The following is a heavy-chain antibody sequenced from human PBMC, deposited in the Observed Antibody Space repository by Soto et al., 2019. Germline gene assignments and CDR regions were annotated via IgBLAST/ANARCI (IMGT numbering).Heavy chain of an antibody. V-gene: IGHV4-34*01. D-gene: IGHD3-16*01. Sequence: QVQLQQWGAGLLKPSETLSLTCAVYGGSFSGYYWSWIRQPPGKGLEWIGEINHSGSTNYNPSLKSRITISVDTCKNPCCLQLSSVTAADTAVYYCARGLRGRSYFDYWGQGRLVTVSS. CDR2: INHSGST. CDR3: ARGLRGRSYFDY. J-gene: IGHJ4*02. CDR1: GGSFSGYY.